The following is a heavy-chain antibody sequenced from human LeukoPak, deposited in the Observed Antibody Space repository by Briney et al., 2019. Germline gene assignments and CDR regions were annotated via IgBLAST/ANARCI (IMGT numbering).Heavy chain of an antibody. CDR1: GFTFSSHA. V-gene: IGHV3-23*01. J-gene: IGHJ4*02. D-gene: IGHD3-22*01. Sequence: GASLRLSCAASGFTFSSHAMSWVRQAPGKGLEWVSAISGSGGSTYYADSVKGRFTISRDNSKNTLYLQMNSLRAEDTAVYYCAKDRAYYYDSSGYFDYWGQGTLVTVSS. CDR2: ISGSGGST. CDR3: AKDRAYYYDSSGYFDY.